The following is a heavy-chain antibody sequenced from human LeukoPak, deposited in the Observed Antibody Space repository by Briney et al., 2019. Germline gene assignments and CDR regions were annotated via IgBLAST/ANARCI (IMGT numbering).Heavy chain of an antibody. V-gene: IGHV3-49*03. Sequence: GGSLRLSCTASGFTFGDYAMSWFRQAPGKGLKWVGLIRTKPYGETTEYAASVKGRFTISRDDSKSIAYLQMNSLKTEDTAVYYCTRDRHIVVVTALDYWGQGTLVTVSS. CDR1: GFTFGDYA. CDR3: TRDRHIVVVTALDY. CDR2: IRTKPYGETT. J-gene: IGHJ4*02. D-gene: IGHD2-21*02.